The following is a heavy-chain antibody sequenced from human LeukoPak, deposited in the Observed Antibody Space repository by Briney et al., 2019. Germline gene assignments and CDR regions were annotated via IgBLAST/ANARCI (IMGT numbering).Heavy chain of an antibody. Sequence: SETLSLTCNVSGASIKTYYWTWIRQPPGKGLEYIGYIYSRGSTNYNPSLKSRVTLSVDTSKNQFSLRLRSPTAVDTAVYYCARVREGDHLHQFYLDSWGQGTLVTVSS. CDR3: ARVREGDHLHQFYLDS. V-gene: IGHV4-59*01. CDR2: IYSRGST. D-gene: IGHD1-14*01. J-gene: IGHJ4*02. CDR1: GASIKTYY.